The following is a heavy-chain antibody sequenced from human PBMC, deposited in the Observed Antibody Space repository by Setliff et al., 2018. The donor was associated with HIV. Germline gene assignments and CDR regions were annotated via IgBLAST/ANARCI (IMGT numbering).Heavy chain of an antibody. CDR1: GASFSGYY. CDR3: ARLGSHCKNAFCPPY. J-gene: IGHJ4*02. D-gene: IGHD2-15*01. V-gene: IGHV4-34*01. CDR2: INHSGIT. Sequence: SETLSLTCAVYGASFSGYYWAWIRQSPGTGLEWIGEINHSGITNYSPTLKSRVTISTDTSKNQFSLRLNSVTAADTAVYYCARLGSHCKNAFCPPYWGQGTLVTVSS.